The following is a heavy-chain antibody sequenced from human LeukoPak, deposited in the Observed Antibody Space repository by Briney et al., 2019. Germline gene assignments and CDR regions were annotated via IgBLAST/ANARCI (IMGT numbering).Heavy chain of an antibody. CDR1: GFTFSSYE. CDR2: ISISGSTI. D-gene: IGHD6-19*01. Sequence: GGSLRLSCAASGFTFSSYEMNWVRQAPGKGLEGVSFISISGSTIYYADSVKGRFTISRDNAKNSLYLQMNSLRAEDTAVYYCARTVAGLPLDAFDIWGQGTMVTVSS. CDR3: ARTVAGLPLDAFDI. V-gene: IGHV3-48*03. J-gene: IGHJ3*02.